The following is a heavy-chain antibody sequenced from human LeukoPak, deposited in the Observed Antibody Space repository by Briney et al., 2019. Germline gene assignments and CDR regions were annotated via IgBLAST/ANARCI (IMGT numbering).Heavy chain of an antibody. CDR1: GFAFSSYS. J-gene: IGHJ4*02. D-gene: IGHD6-13*01. CDR3: ARDRRGMAAAGNLIDY. V-gene: IGHV3-21*01. Sequence: GGSLRLSCAASGFAFSSYSMNWVRQAPGKGLEWVSSISSSSTSIYYADSMKGRFTIFRDNAKSSLYLLMNSLRAEDTAVYYCARDRRGMAAAGNLIDYWGQGTLVTVSS. CDR2: ISSSSTSI.